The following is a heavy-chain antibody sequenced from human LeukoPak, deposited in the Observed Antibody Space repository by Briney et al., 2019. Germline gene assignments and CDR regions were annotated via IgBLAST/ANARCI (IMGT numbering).Heavy chain of an antibody. D-gene: IGHD5-12*01. CDR3: ARGPGYPSWFDP. CDR2: IYNSGST. J-gene: IGHJ5*02. Sequence: SETLSLTCTVSGGSISSYYWSWIRQPAGKGLEWIGRIYNSGSTNYNPSLKSRVTISVDKSKNQFSLKLSSVTAADTAVYYCARGPGYPSWFDPWGQGTLVTVSS. V-gene: IGHV4-4*07. CDR1: GGSISSYY.